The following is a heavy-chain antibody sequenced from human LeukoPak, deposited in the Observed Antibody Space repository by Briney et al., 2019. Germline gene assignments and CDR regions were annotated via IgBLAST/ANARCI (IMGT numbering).Heavy chain of an antibody. CDR2: IYYSGST. J-gene: IGHJ4*02. Sequence: SETLSLTCAVYGGSFSGYYWSWIRQPPGKGLEWIGYIYYSGSTNYNPSLKSRVTISVDTSKNQFSLKLSSVTAADTAVYYCARGYGYSGYIDYWGQGTLVTVSS. CDR1: GGSFSGYY. CDR3: ARGYGYSGYIDY. D-gene: IGHD5-12*01. V-gene: IGHV4-59*01.